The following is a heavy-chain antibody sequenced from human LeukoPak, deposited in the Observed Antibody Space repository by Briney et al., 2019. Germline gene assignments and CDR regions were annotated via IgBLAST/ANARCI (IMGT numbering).Heavy chain of an antibody. Sequence: GGSLRLSCAAAGFDFSDFWMSWVRQVPGKGLEWVATIKKDGSETHYVDSVKGRFTISRDNSKNMLYLQMNSLRAEDTAVYYCARAYYYDSSATPDYWGQGTLVTVSS. CDR1: GFDFSDFW. V-gene: IGHV3-7*01. CDR2: IKKDGSET. J-gene: IGHJ4*02. D-gene: IGHD3-22*01. CDR3: ARAYYYDSSATPDY.